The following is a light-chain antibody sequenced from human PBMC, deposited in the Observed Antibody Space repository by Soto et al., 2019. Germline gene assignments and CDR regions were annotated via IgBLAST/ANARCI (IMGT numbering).Light chain of an antibody. J-gene: IGKJ1*01. Sequence: ELVLSQSPATLSLSPGARATLSCRASQSVSRYLAWYQHKPGQAPRLLIYDASKRATGIPARFSGSGSGTDFTLTISSLEPEDFAVYYCQQRSNWPPTWTFGQGTKVEVK. CDR1: QSVSRY. CDR3: QQRSNWPPTWT. V-gene: IGKV3-11*01. CDR2: DAS.